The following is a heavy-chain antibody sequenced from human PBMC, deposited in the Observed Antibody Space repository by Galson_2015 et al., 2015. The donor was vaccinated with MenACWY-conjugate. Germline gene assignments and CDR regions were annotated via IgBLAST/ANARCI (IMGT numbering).Heavy chain of an antibody. D-gene: IGHD1-1*01. J-gene: IGHJ4*02. CDR3: AKESKTGTREHYYFDY. Sequence: SLRLSCAASGFTFDDYTMHWVRQAPGKGLEWVSLISWDGGSTYYADSVKGRFTISRDNSKNSLYLQMNSLRTEDTALYYCAKESKTGTREHYYFDYWGQGTLVTVSS. V-gene: IGHV3-43*01. CDR1: GFTFDDYT. CDR2: ISWDGGST.